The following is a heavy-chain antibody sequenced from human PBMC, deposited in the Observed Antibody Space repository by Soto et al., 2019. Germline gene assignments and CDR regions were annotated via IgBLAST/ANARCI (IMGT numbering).Heavy chain of an antibody. J-gene: IGHJ4*02. CDR2: ISGSGDRT. D-gene: IGHD5-18*01. CDR1: GFTFSDYA. Sequence: EVQLLDSGGGLVQPGGSLRLSCAASGFTFSDYAMSWLRQPPGKGLEWVSAISGSGDRTYYADSVKGRFTISRDNSKNTLYLKMNSLRAEDSAVYYCVGERSGYSYADSWGQGPLVPVSS. V-gene: IGHV3-23*01. CDR3: VGERSGYSYADS.